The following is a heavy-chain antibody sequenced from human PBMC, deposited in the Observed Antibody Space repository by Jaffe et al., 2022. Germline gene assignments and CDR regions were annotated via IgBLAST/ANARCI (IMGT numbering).Heavy chain of an antibody. V-gene: IGHV3-30*02. J-gene: IGHJ6*03. CDR2: IRYDGSNK. CDR1: GFTFSSYG. D-gene: IGHD3-3*01. CDR3: AKVGWSGYYASYYYYMDV. Sequence: QVQLVESGGGVVQPGGSLRLSCAASGFTFSSYGMHWVRQAPGKGLEWVAFIRYDGSNKYYADSVKGRFTISRDNSKNTLYLQMNSLRAEDTAVYYCAKVGWSGYYASYYYYMDVWGKGTTVTVSS.